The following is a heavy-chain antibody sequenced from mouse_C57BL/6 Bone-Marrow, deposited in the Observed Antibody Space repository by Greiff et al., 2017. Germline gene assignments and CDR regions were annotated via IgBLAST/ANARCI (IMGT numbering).Heavy chain of an antibody. CDR3: ARRNDYLDY. CDR1: GYTFTDYN. D-gene: IGHD2-3*01. V-gene: IGHV1-18*01. J-gene: IGHJ2*01. CDR2: INPNNGGT. Sequence: VQLQQSGPELVKPGASVKIPCKASGYTFTDYNMVWVKQSHGKSLEWIGDINPNNGGTIYNQKFKGKATLTVDKSSSTAYMELRSLTSADTAVYYCARRNDYLDYWGQGTTLTVSS.